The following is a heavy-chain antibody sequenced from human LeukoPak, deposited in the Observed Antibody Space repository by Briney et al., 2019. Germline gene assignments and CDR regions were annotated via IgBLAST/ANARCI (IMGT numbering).Heavy chain of an antibody. CDR2: IKVDGSEK. D-gene: IGHD1-1*01. J-gene: IGHJ4*02. Sequence: GGSLRLSCAASGFTFSNFWMSWVRQAPGKGLEWVANIKVDGSEKYYVDSVKGRFTISRDNAENSLYLQMNSLRAEDTAVYYCARKTGTTGEAFDYWGQGTQVTVST. V-gene: IGHV3-7*03. CDR3: ARKTGTTGEAFDY. CDR1: GFTFSNFW.